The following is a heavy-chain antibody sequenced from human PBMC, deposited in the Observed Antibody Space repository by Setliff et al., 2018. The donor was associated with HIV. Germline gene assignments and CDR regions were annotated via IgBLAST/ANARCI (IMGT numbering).Heavy chain of an antibody. V-gene: IGHV1-69*05. Sequence: SVKVSCKASGGTFSSYAISWVRQAPGQGLEWMGGIIPIFGTANYAQRFEGRLTMTTETSTNTAYMELRSLRSDDTAVYYCAIDGLSYNILPGSIAYFHSGMDVWGQGTTVTVSS. D-gene: IGHD3-9*01. CDR1: GGTFSSYA. J-gene: IGHJ6*02. CDR3: AIDGLSYNILPGSIAYFHSGMDV. CDR2: IIPIFGTA.